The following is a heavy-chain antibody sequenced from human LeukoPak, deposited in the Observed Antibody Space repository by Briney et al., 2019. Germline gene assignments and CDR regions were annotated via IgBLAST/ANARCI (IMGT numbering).Heavy chain of an antibody. D-gene: IGHD3-16*01. J-gene: IGHJ4*02. CDR2: ISRRNSYI. V-gene: IGHV3-21*01. CDR3: ARKIGADYAAGGEFDY. Sequence: PGGSLRLSCAASGFTLSSYSIDWVRQARGEGLEWVSSISRRNSYIYYADSVRRRFAIPRDNPKNSLYLQMNSLRAEDTAVYYCARKIGADYAAGGEFDYWGQGTLVTVSS. CDR1: GFTLSSYS.